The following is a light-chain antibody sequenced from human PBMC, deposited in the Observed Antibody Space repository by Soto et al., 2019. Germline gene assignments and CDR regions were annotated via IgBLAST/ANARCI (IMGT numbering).Light chain of an antibody. V-gene: IGKV3-20*01. CDR1: QSISSNY. Sequence: EIVLTQSPGTLSMSPGERANLSCRASQSISSNYLAWYQQKPGQAPRLLIYGASSRATGIPDRFSGSGSGTDFTLTISRLEVEDFAVYYCQQYGSSPRTFGQGTKVEFK. J-gene: IGKJ1*01. CDR2: GAS. CDR3: QQYGSSPRT.